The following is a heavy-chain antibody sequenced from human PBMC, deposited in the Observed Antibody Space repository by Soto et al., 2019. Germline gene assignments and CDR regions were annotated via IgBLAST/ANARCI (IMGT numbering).Heavy chain of an antibody. CDR2: IYYSGRT. V-gene: IGHV4-59*01. Sequence: PSETLSLTCTVSGGSISSYYWCWIRQPPGKGLEWIGYIYYSGRTNYNPSLKSRVTISVDTSKNQFSLKLSSVTAADTAVYYCARVKRVAARKDSNYYYYGMDVWGQGTTVTVSS. CDR1: GGSISSYY. J-gene: IGHJ6*02. D-gene: IGHD6-25*01. CDR3: ARVKRVAARKDSNYYYYGMDV.